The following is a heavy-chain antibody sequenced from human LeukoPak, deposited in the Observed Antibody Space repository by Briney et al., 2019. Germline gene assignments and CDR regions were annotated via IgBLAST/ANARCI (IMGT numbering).Heavy chain of an antibody. D-gene: IGHD5-24*01. Sequence: GGSLRLSCAASGFTFSSYWMHWVRQAPGKGLVWVSRINSDGSSTSYADSVKGRFTIPRDNAKNTLYLQMNSLRAEDTAVYYCARSMVTIPIPGGYWGQGTLVTVSS. V-gene: IGHV3-74*01. CDR2: INSDGSST. J-gene: IGHJ4*02. CDR3: ARSMVTIPIPGGY. CDR1: GFTFSSYW.